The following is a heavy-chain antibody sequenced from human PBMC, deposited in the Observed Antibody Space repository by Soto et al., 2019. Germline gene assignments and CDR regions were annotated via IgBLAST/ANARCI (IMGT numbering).Heavy chain of an antibody. CDR3: GREEDSSSWYYFAS. J-gene: IGHJ4*02. D-gene: IGHD6-13*01. Sequence: QVQLVESGGGVVQPGRSLRLSCAASGFTFSSYGMHWVRQAPGKGLEWVAVIWYDGSNKYYADSVKGRFTISRDNSKKPLYRQMNSLRAEDTAVYYWGREEDSSSWYYFASWGQGPLVTVSS. V-gene: IGHV3-33*01. CDR1: GFTFSSYG. CDR2: IWYDGSNK.